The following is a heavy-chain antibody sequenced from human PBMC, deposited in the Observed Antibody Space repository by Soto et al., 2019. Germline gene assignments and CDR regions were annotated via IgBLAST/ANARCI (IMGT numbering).Heavy chain of an antibody. CDR2: ISYDGSNK. CDR1: GFTFSSYG. Sequence: PGGSLRLSCASSGFTFSSYGMHWVRQAPGKGLEWVAVISYDGSNKYYADSVKGRFTISRDNSKNTLYLQMNSLRAEDTAVYYCAKDGRGYTYDYWGQGTLVTVSS. D-gene: IGHD5-18*01. J-gene: IGHJ4*02. V-gene: IGHV3-30*18. CDR3: AKDGRGYTYDY.